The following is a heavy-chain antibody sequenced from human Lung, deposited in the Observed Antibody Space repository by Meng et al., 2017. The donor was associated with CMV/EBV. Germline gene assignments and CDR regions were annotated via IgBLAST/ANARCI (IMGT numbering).Heavy chain of an antibody. Sequence: QTPLKESAPTLGKPTQTLTLTGTFSGFSLRTSGVGVGWIRQPPGKALECLAIIYGDDEKRYSPSLESRLTVTKDTSKNQVVLTMTNMVPVDTATYYCARAAARPSDWFDPWGQGTLVTVSS. V-gene: IGHV2-5*02. CDR2: IYGDDEK. CDR3: ARAAARPSDWFDP. CDR1: GFSLRTSGVG. J-gene: IGHJ5*02. D-gene: IGHD6-6*01.